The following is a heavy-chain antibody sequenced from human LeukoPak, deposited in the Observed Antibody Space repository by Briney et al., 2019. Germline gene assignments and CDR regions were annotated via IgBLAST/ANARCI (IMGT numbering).Heavy chain of an antibody. J-gene: IGHJ4*02. V-gene: IGHV1-18*04. D-gene: IGHD4-17*01. CDR2: ISDYNANT. CDR1: GYTFARYY. Sequence: GASVKVSCKASGYTFARYYIHWVRQAPGQGLEWMGWISDYNANTNYAQKFQGRVTMTTDTSTTTAYMEMRSLRSDDTAVYYCARVGYGAYYLDYWGQGTLVTVSS. CDR3: ARVGYGAYYLDY.